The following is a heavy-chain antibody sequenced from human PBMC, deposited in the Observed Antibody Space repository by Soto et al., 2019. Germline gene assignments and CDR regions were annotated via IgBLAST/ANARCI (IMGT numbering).Heavy chain of an antibody. J-gene: IGHJ5*02. CDR3: ARVLGWYQLPYFFDP. D-gene: IGHD2-2*02. V-gene: IGHV4-34*01. CDR2: INHSGST. CDR1: GGSFSGYY. Sequence: PSETLSLTCAVYGGSFSGYYWSWIRQPPGKGLEWIGEINHSGSTNYNPSLKSRVTISVDTSKNQFSLKLSSVTAADTAVYYCARVLGWYQLPYFFDPWGQGTLVTVSS.